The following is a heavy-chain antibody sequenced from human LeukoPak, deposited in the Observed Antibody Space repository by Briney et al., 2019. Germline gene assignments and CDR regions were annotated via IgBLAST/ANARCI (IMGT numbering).Heavy chain of an antibody. Sequence: EASVKVSCKASGYTFTSYYMHWVRQAPGQGLEWMGIINPSGGSTSYAQKFQGRVTMTRDTSTSTAYMELSSLRSEDTAVYYCAVPSRGYSYVPYFDYWGQGTLVTVSS. J-gene: IGHJ4*02. CDR1: GYTFTSYY. V-gene: IGHV1-46*01. CDR3: AVPSRGYSYVPYFDY. CDR2: INPSGGST. D-gene: IGHD5-18*01.